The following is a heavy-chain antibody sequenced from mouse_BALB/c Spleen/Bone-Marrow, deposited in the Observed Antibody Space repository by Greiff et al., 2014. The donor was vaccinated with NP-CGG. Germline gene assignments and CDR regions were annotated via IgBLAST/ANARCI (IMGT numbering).Heavy chain of an antibody. CDR2: INPNTDYT. V-gene: IGHV1-4*01. D-gene: IGHD2-4*01. CDR3: ARGLRDWYFDV. CDR1: GYTFTTYW. Sequence: VKLMESGPELATPGASVKMSCKASGYTFTTYWMHWVKQRPGQGLEWIGSINPNTDYTDYNQKFEDKSTLTADKSSITAYMQLSSLTSEDSAVYYCARGLRDWYFDVWGAGTTVTVSS. J-gene: IGHJ1*01.